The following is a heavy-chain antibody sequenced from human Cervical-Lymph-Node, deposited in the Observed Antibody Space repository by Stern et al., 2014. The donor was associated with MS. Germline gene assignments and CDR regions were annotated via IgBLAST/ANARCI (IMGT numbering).Heavy chain of an antibody. J-gene: IGHJ4*02. Sequence: QVQLGQSGGGVVQPGRSLKLSCAASGFGFSSYGIHWVRQAPGKGLEWVAGIWYDGSKKFYAEFVKGRFTISRDNSKNTGYLQMNSLRAEDTAVYYCTGVNYDILTGYYSDYWGQGTLVTVSS. D-gene: IGHD3-9*01. V-gene: IGHV3-33*01. CDR1: GFGFSSYG. CDR3: TGVNYDILTGYYSDY. CDR2: IWYDGSKK.